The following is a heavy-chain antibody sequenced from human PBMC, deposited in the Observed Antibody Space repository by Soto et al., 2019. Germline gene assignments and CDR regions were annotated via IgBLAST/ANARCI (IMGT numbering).Heavy chain of an antibody. CDR1: GFTFRNYD. Sequence: EVQLVESGGGLVQPGGSLRLPCEAPGFTFRNYDMHWARQGTGKGLEWVSGISAAGDPDYADSVEGRFTISRENAQNSFFLQMNSLRVGDTAVYYCARTDRDFYGLDVWGQGTTVIVSS. V-gene: IGHV3-13*05. CDR3: ARTDRDFYGLDV. J-gene: IGHJ6*02. CDR2: ISAAGDP.